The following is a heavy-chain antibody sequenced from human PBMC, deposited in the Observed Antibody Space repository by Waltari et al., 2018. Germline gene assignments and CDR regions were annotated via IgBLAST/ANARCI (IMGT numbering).Heavy chain of an antibody. CDR3: ARGPPGDYHAEYFQH. D-gene: IGHD4-17*01. Sequence: QVQLVESGGGVVQPGRSLRLPCAAPGFTFSSYALPWVRQAPGKGLEWVAVISYDGSNKYYADSVKGRFTISRDNSKNTLYLQMNSLRAEDTAVYYCARGPPGDYHAEYFQHWGQGTLVTVSS. V-gene: IGHV3-30-3*01. CDR1: GFTFSSYA. CDR2: ISYDGSNK. J-gene: IGHJ1*01.